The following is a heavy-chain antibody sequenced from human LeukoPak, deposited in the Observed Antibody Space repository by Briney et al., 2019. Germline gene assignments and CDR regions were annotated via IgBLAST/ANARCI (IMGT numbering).Heavy chain of an antibody. Sequence: PGGSLRLSCAASGFTFSSYAMSWVRQAPGKGLEWVSAISGSGGSTYYADSVKGRFTISRDNSKNTLYLQMNSLRAEDTAVYYCAKDSPALTGWLQWRGSYYFDYWGQGTLVTVSS. D-gene: IGHD5-12*01. CDR2: ISGSGGST. J-gene: IGHJ4*02. CDR1: GFTFSSYA. CDR3: AKDSPALTGWLQWRGSYYFDY. V-gene: IGHV3-23*01.